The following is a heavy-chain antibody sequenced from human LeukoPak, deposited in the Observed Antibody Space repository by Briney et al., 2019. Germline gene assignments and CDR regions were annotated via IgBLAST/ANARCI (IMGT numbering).Heavy chain of an antibody. D-gene: IGHD5-24*01. CDR1: GGTFSSYA. V-gene: IGHV1-69*04. Sequence: SVKVSCKASGGTFSSYAISWVRQAPGQGLEWMGRIIPILGIANYAQKSQGRVTITADKSTSTAYMELSSLRSEDTAVYYCARHLPDGYPMTFDPWGQGTLVTVSS. J-gene: IGHJ5*02. CDR3: ARHLPDGYPMTFDP. CDR2: IIPILGIA.